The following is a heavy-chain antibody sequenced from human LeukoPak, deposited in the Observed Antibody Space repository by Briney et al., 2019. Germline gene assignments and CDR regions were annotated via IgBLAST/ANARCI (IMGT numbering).Heavy chain of an antibody. J-gene: IGHJ4*02. Sequence: TGGSLRLSCAASGFTFSSYSMNWVRQAPGKGLEWVSAISGSGGSTYYADSVKGRFTISRDNSKNTLYLQMNSLRAEDTAVYYCAKDGLWSGITGGHFDYWGQGTLVTVSS. V-gene: IGHV3-23*01. D-gene: IGHD3-3*01. CDR1: GFTFSSYS. CDR3: AKDGLWSGITGGHFDY. CDR2: ISGSGGST.